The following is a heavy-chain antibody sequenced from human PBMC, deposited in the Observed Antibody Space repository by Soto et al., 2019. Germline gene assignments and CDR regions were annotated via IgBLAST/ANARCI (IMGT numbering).Heavy chain of an antibody. CDR1: GGSFSGYY. CDR2: INHSGST. Sequence: QVQLQQWGAGLLKPSETLSLTCAVYGGSFSGYYWSWIRQPPGKGLEWIGEINHSGSTNYNPSLKSRVTISVDTSKNQFSLKLSSVTAADTAVYYCARESSASDCSGGSCYYYGMDVWGQGTTVTVSS. J-gene: IGHJ6*02. D-gene: IGHD2-15*01. V-gene: IGHV4-34*01. CDR3: ARESSASDCSGGSCYYYGMDV.